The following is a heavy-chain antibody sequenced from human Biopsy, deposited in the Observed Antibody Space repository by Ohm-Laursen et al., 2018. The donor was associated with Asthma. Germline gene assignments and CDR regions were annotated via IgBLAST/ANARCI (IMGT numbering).Heavy chain of an antibody. CDR2: ITSVFVTT. D-gene: IGHD2-2*01. V-gene: IGHV1-69*01. J-gene: IGHJ4*02. CDR1: GGTFNTYV. Sequence: SSEKVSCKSLGGTFNTYVIGWVRQAPGQGLERMGGITSVFVTTTYPQKFQDRVTITADDSTSTVYMELSSLRSEDTAVYYCARKAGSCISRTCYSLDFWGQGTLVTVSS. CDR3: ARKAGSCISRTCYSLDF.